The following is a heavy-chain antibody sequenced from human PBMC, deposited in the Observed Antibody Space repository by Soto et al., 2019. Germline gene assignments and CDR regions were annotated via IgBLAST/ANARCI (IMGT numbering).Heavy chain of an antibody. V-gene: IGHV1-69*02. D-gene: IGHD1-1*01. J-gene: IGHJ2*01. CDR2: IIPILGIA. CDR1: GGTFSSYT. Sequence: QVQLVQSGAEVKKPGSSVKVSCKASGGTFSSYTISWVRQAPGQGLEWMGRIIPILGIANYAQKFQGRVTITADKSTSTAYMELRSLRSEDTAVYYCAILTPNDYSYFDLWGRGTLVTVSS. CDR3: AILTPNDYSYFDL.